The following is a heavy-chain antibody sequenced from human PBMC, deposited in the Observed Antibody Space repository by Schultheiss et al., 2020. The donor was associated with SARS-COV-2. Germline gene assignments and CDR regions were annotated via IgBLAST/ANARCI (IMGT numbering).Heavy chain of an antibody. CDR1: GGSISSGGYY. D-gene: IGHD1-20*01. V-gene: IGHV4-61*08. CDR2: IYYSGST. Sequence: SETLSLTCTVSGGSISSGGYYWGWIRQPPGKGLEWIGHIYYSGSTNYNPSLKSRVTISVDTSKNQFSLKLSSVTAADTAVYYCARLTGDYYYGMDVWGQGTTVTVSS. CDR3: ARLTGDYYYGMDV. J-gene: IGHJ6*02.